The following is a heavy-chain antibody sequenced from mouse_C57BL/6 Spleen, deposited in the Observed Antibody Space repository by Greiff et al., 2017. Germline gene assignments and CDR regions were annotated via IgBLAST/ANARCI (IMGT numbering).Heavy chain of an antibody. CDR1: GYTFTSYW. CDR3: ARDLPYDYDDKGYAMDY. CDR2: IYPGSGST. Sequence: QVQLQQPGAELVKPGASVKMSCKASGYTFTSYWITWVKQRPGQGLEWIGDIYPGSGSTNYNEKFKSKATLTVDTSSSTAYMQLSSLTSEDSAVYYCARDLPYDYDDKGYAMDYWGQGTSVTVSS. D-gene: IGHD2-4*01. J-gene: IGHJ4*01. V-gene: IGHV1-55*01.